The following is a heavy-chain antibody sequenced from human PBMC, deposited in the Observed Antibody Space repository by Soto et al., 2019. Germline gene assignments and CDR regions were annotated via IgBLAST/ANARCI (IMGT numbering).Heavy chain of an antibody. CDR3: ARDYYDSSGYYSGDYFDY. CDR1: GYTFTSYY. CDR2: INPSGGST. D-gene: IGHD3-22*01. J-gene: IGHJ4*02. Sequence: EASVKVSCKASGYTFTSYYMHWVRQAPGQGLEWMGIINPSGGSTSYAQKFQGRVTMTRDTSTSTVYMELSSLRSEDTAVYYCARDYYDSSGYYSGDYFDYWGQGTLVTVSS. V-gene: IGHV1-46*01.